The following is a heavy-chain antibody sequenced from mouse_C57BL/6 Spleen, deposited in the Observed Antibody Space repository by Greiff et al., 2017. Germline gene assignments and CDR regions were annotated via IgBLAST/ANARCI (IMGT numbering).Heavy chain of an antibody. J-gene: IGHJ3*01. V-gene: IGHV1-52*01. CDR1: GYTFTSYW. CDR3: ARSYYGSSYIAY. CDR2: IDPSDSET. D-gene: IGHD1-1*01. Sequence: QVQLQQPGAELVRPGSSVKLSCKASGYTFTSYWMHWVKQRPIQGLEWIGNIDPSDSETHYNQKFKDKATLTVDKSSSTAYMQLSSLTSEDSAVYYCARSYYGSSYIAYGGQGTLVTVSA.